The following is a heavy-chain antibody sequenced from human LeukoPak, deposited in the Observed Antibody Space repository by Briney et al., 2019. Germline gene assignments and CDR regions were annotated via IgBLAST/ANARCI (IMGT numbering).Heavy chain of an antibody. CDR2: INPNSGGT. Sequence: ASVKVSCKASGHTFTGYYMHWVRQAPGQGLEWMGWINPNSGGTNYAQKFQGRVTMTRDTSISTAYMELSRLRSDDTAMYYCARAHATFDWLLPEYFQHWGQGTLVTVSS. D-gene: IGHD3-9*01. CDR1: GHTFTGYY. J-gene: IGHJ1*01. CDR3: ARAHATFDWLLPEYFQH. V-gene: IGHV1-2*02.